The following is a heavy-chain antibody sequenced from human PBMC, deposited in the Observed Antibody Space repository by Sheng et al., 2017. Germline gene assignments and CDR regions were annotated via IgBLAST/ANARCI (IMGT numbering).Heavy chain of an antibody. V-gene: IGHV3-53*04. CDR3: ARDRRDGYNYKAFDI. J-gene: IGHJ3*02. CDR1: GFTVSSNY. CDR2: IYSGGST. D-gene: IGHD5-12*01. Sequence: EVQLVESGGGLVQPGGSLRLSCAASGFTVSSNYMSWVRQAPGKGLEWVSVIYSGGSTYYADSVKGRFTISRHNSKNTLYLQMNSLRAEDTAVYYCARDRRDGYNYKAFDIWGRRDNGHRLF.